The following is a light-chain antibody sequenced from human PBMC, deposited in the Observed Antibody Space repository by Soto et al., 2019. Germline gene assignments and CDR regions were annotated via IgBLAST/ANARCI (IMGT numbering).Light chain of an antibody. CDR3: QSYASSLSANFV. CDR1: SSDVGGYSY. V-gene: IGLV2-11*01. CDR2: GNN. J-gene: IGLJ1*01. Sequence: QSALTQPRSVSGSPGQSVTISCTGTSSDVGGYSYVSWYQQLPGKAPKLLIYGNNNRPSGVPDRFSGSKSGTSASLAITGLRADDEADYYCQSYASSLSANFVFGTGTKVTVL.